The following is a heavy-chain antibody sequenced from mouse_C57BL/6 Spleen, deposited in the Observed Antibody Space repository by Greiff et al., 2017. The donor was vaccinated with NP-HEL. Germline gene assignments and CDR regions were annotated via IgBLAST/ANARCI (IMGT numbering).Heavy chain of an antibody. V-gene: IGHV14-2*01. J-gene: IGHJ4*01. CDR2: IDPEDGET. CDR1: GFNIKDYY. D-gene: IGHD1-1*01. CDR3: ASPPFYYGSSSLYAMDY. Sequence: VQLQQSGAELVKPGASVKLSCTASGFNIKDYYMHWVKQRTEQGLEWIGRIDPEDGETKYAPKFQGKATIPADTSSNTAYLQLSSLTSEDTAVYYCASPPFYYGSSSLYAMDYWGQGTSVTVSS.